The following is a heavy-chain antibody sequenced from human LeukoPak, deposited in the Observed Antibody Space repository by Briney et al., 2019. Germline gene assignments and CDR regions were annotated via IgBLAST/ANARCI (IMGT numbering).Heavy chain of an antibody. CDR1: GFTFSSYG. Sequence: GGSLRLSCEASGFTFSSYGMNWVRQAPGQGLEWISSISSSSSYIYYADSVKGRFTISRDNAKNSLYLQMNSLTAEDTAVYYCARAEGAYDSSGYYSNYYYYGTDVWGQGTTVTVSS. CDR2: ISSSSSYI. J-gene: IGHJ6*01. D-gene: IGHD3-22*01. V-gene: IGHV3-21*01. CDR3: ARAEGAYDSSGYYSNYYYYGTDV.